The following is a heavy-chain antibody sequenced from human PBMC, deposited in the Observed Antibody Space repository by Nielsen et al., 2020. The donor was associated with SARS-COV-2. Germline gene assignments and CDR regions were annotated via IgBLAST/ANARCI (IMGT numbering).Heavy chain of an antibody. D-gene: IGHD3-3*01. J-gene: IGHJ4*02. CDR2: IIPIFGTA. V-gene: IGHV1-69*06. Sequence: SVKVSCKASRGTFSSYAISWVRQAPGQGLEWMGGIIPIFGTANYAQKFQGRVTITADKSTSTAYMELSSLRSEDTAVYYCAREARGYDFWSGYSPNWGQGTLVTVSS. CDR1: RGTFSSYA. CDR3: AREARGYDFWSGYSPN.